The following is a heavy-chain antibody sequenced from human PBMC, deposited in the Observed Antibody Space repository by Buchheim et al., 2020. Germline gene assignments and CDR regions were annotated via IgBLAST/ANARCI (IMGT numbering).Heavy chain of an antibody. CDR2: IRGSDGGT. Sequence: EVQLVESGGGLVQPGGSLRLSCVASGFTFSSYAMNWVRQAPGKGLEWVSVIRGSDGGTYYAGSVKGRFTISRDNSNNTLSLQMNSLRAEDTAVYYCAKGYRDGYNPFDYWGRGTL. V-gene: IGHV3-23*04. J-gene: IGHJ4*02. D-gene: IGHD5-24*01. CDR3: AKGYRDGYNPFDY. CDR1: GFTFSSYA.